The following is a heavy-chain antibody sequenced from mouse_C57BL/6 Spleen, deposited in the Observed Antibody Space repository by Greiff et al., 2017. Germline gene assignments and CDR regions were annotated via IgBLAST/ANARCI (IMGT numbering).Heavy chain of an antibody. J-gene: IGHJ2*01. CDR2: ISYDGSN. Sequence: EVQLQESGPGLVKPSQSLSLTCSVTGYSITSGYYWNWIRQFPGNKLEWMGYISYDGSNNYNPSLKNRISITRDTSKNQFFLKLNSVTTEDTATYYCARVGDGYDDCDYWGQGTTLTVSS. CDR3: ARVGDGYDDCDY. CDR1: GYSITSGYY. D-gene: IGHD2-2*01. V-gene: IGHV3-6*01.